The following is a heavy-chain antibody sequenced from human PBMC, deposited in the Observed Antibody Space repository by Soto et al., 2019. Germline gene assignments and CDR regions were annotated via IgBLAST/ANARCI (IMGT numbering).Heavy chain of an antibody. CDR3: ARDSRGYWPAFDI. CDR2: IYYSGST. D-gene: IGHD3-22*01. V-gene: IGHV4-31*03. CDR1: GGSISSGGYY. J-gene: IGHJ3*02. Sequence: SETLSLTCTVSGGSISSGGYYWSWIRQHPGKGLEWIGYIYYSGSTYYNPSLKSRVTISVDTSKNQFSLKLSSVTAADTAVYYCARDSRGYWPAFDIWGQGTMVT.